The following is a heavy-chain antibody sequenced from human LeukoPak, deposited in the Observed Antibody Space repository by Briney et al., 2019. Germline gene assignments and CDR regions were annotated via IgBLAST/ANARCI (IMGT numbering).Heavy chain of an antibody. CDR3: ASGTTVVNVAFDI. Sequence: SETLSLTCTVSGGSISSYYWSWIRQPPGKGLEWIGYIYYSGSNNYNPSLKSRVTISVDTSKNQFSLKLSSVTAADTAVYYCASGTTVVNVAFDIWGQGTMVTVSS. CDR1: GGSISSYY. J-gene: IGHJ3*02. CDR2: IYYSGSN. V-gene: IGHV4-59*01. D-gene: IGHD4-23*01.